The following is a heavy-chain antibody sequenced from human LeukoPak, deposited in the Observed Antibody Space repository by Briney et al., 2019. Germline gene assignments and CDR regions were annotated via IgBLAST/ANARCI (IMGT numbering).Heavy chain of an antibody. D-gene: IGHD6-25*01. CDR3: ARQGPGISATGFDP. CDR2: IYYSETT. CDR1: GGSISSYY. Sequence: PSETLSLTCTVSGGSISSYYWSWIRQPPGKGLEWIGTIYYSETTYYNPSLKSRVTMSVDKSQNQFSLKLSSVTAADAAVYYCARQGPGISATGFDPWGQGTLVTVSS. J-gene: IGHJ5*02. V-gene: IGHV4-59*04.